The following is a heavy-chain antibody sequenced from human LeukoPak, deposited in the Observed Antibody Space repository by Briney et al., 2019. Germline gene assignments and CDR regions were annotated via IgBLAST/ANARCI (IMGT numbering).Heavy chain of an antibody. CDR3: ARVGRAADGFSIGY. CDR2: IYYSGST. CDR1: GGSISSYY. Sequence: SETLSLTCTVSGGSISSYYWSWIRQPPGKGLEWIGYIYYSGSTDYNPSLKSRVTISVDTSKNQFSLKLSSVTAADTAVYYCARVGRAADGFSIGYWGQGTLVTVSS. V-gene: IGHV4-59*01. J-gene: IGHJ4*02. D-gene: IGHD6-25*01.